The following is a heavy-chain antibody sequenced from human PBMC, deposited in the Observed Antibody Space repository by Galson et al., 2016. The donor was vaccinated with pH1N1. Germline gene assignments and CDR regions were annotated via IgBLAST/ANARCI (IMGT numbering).Heavy chain of an antibody. V-gene: IGHV5-51*01. CDR3: AQHGNIAPAVIGFDS. CDR1: GYTFTTYW. Sequence: QSGAEVKKPGESLKISCKASGYTFTTYWLVWVRQMPGKGLEWMGIIYPGDSDTRYSPSFQGQVTFSVDKSINTAYLHWTRLKASDTAIYFCAQHGNIAPAVIGFDSWGQGTLVTVSS. D-gene: IGHD6-13*01. CDR2: IYPGDSDT. J-gene: IGHJ5*01.